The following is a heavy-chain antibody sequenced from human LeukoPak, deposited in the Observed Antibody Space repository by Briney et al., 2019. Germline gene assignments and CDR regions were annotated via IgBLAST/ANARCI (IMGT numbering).Heavy chain of an antibody. CDR2: ISGGAGGA. CDR1: GFTFSSYA. J-gene: IGHJ5*02. D-gene: IGHD6-13*01. CDR3: ASITGQQLVHPSWFDP. V-gene: IGHV3-23*01. Sequence: GGSLRLSCAASGFTFSSYAMNWVRQAPGKGLEWVSRISGGAGGAAYADSVKGRFTMSRDNSKNTLYLQMNSLRGEDTAVYYCASITGQQLVHPSWFDPWGQGTLVTVSS.